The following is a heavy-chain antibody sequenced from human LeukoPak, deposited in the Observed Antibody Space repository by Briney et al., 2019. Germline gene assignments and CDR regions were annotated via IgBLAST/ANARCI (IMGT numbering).Heavy chain of an antibody. Sequence: GGSLRLSCAASGFTFSSYWMSWVRQAPGKGLEWVANIKQDGSEKYYVDSVKGRFTISRDNAENSLYLQMNSLRAEDTAVYYCARGDYVWGSYRPGWFDPWGQGTLVTVPS. V-gene: IGHV3-7*01. D-gene: IGHD3-16*02. CDR2: IKQDGSEK. J-gene: IGHJ5*02. CDR3: ARGDYVWGSYRPGWFDP. CDR1: GFTFSSYW.